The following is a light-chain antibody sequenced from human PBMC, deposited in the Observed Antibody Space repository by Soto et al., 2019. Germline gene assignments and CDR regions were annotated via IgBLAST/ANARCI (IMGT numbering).Light chain of an antibody. CDR2: EVT. CDR1: SSDVGGYDY. J-gene: IGLJ1*01. CDR3: CSYVGSYSYV. Sequence: QSALTQPASVSGSPGQSITISCTGTSSDVGGYDYVSWYQQHPGTAPRLIIFEVTNRPSGVSNRFSGSKSGNTASLTISGLQAEDEADYYCCSYVGSYSYVFGTGTKVTVL. V-gene: IGLV2-14*01.